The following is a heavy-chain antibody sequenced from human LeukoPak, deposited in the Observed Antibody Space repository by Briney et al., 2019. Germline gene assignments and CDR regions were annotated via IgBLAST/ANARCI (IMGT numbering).Heavy chain of an antibody. CDR3: ARGGYSSFGWFDP. CDR2: ISYDGSNK. J-gene: IGHJ5*02. D-gene: IGHD6-6*01. Sequence: GGSLRLSCAASGFTFSSYAMHWVRQAPGKGLEWVAVISYDGSNKYYADSVKGRFTISRDNSKNTLYLQMNSLRAEDTAVYYCARGGYSSFGWFDPWGQGTLVTVSS. CDR1: GFTFSSYA. V-gene: IGHV3-30*04.